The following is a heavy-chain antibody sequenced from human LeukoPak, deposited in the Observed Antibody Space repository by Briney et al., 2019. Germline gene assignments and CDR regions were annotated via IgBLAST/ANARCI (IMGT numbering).Heavy chain of an antibody. CDR1: GFTFSSYA. D-gene: IGHD6-19*01. J-gene: IGHJ4*02. CDR2: ISGSGGST. CDR3: AKAQLIQYSSGRYQPLFDY. V-gene: IGHV3-23*01. Sequence: GGSLRLSCAASGFTFSSYAMRWVRQAPGKGLEWVSAISGSGGSTYHADSVKGRFTISRDNSKNTLYLQMNSLRAEDTAVYYCAKAQLIQYSSGRYQPLFDYWGQGTLVTVSS.